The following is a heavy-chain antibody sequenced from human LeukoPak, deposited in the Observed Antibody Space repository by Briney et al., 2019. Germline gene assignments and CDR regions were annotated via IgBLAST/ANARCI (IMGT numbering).Heavy chain of an antibody. D-gene: IGHD3-10*01. J-gene: IGHJ6*03. Sequence: GGSLRLSCAASGFTFSSYSMTWVRQAPGKGLEWVSYISSSSSTIYYADSVKGRFTISRDNAKNSLFLQMNSLRAEDTAVYYCARALWFGDYYYYYMDVWGKGTTVTVSS. V-gene: IGHV3-48*01. CDR2: ISSSSSTI. CDR1: GFTFSSYS. CDR3: ARALWFGDYYYYYMDV.